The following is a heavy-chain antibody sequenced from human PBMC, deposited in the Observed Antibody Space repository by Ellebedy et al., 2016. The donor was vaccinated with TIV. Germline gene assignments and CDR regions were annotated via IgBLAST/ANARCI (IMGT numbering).Heavy chain of an antibody. CDR1: GFTFSSYA. CDR2: ISSSSSYI. V-gene: IGHV3-21*01. D-gene: IGHD3-16*01. J-gene: IGHJ3*02. Sequence: GESLKISCAASGFTFSSYAMSWVRQAPGKGLEWVSSISSSSSYIYYADSVKGRFTISRDNAKNSLYLQMNSLRAEDTAVYYCARDSRGTPSPPSIWGQGTMVTVSS. CDR3: ARDSRGTPSPPSI.